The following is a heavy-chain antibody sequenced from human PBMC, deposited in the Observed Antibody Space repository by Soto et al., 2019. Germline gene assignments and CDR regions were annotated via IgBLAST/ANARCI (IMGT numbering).Heavy chain of an antibody. CDR2: ITSSSTYM. V-gene: IGHV3-21*01. CDR3: ARRDPGAYFQH. D-gene: IGHD1-26*01. J-gene: IGHJ1*01. Sequence: EVQLVESGGGLVKPGGSLRLSCAASGFTFSSYSMNWVRQAPGKGLEWVSSITSSSTYMYYADSVKGRFTISRDNAKNSPYLQMNSPRAGDTAVYYCARRDPGAYFQHWGQGTPVTVSS. CDR1: GFTFSSYS.